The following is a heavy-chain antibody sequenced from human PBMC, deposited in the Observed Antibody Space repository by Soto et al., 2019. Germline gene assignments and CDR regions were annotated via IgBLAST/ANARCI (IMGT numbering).Heavy chain of an antibody. V-gene: IGHV4-39*01. J-gene: IGHJ5*02. Sequence: SETLSLTCTVSGGSISSSSYYWGWIRQPPGKGLEWIGSIYYSGSTYYNPSLKSRVTISDDTSKNQFSLKLSSVTAADTAVYYCARRFYCSSTSCYAWDNWFDPWGQGTLVTVSS. D-gene: IGHD2-2*01. CDR1: GGSISSSSYY. CDR2: IYYSGST. CDR3: ARRFYCSSTSCYAWDNWFDP.